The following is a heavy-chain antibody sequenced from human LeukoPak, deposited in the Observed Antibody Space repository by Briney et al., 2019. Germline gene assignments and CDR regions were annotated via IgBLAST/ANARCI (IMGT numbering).Heavy chain of an antibody. CDR2: ISGSGGST. CDR3: AKDSPYCSSTSCYAQSLDY. D-gene: IGHD2-2*01. Sequence: PGGSLRLSCAASGFTFSSYAMSWVRQAPGKGLQWVSAISGSGGSTYYADSVKGRFTISRDNSKNTLYLQMNSLRAEDTAVYYCAKDSPYCSSTSCYAQSLDYWGQGTLVTVSS. V-gene: IGHV3-23*01. CDR1: GFTFSSYA. J-gene: IGHJ4*02.